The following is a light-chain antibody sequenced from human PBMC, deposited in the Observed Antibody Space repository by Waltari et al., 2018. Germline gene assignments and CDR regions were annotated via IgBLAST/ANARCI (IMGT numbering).Light chain of an antibody. J-gene: IGKJ1*01. Sequence: DIVLTQSPNSLAVPLGERGTFQCSSSQSLLSSSNNKNYLSWYQQKQGQPPKLLIYWASTRESGVPDRISGSGSGTDFTLTISSLQAEDVAVYYCLQYYATPRTFGQGTKLEI. CDR2: WAS. V-gene: IGKV4-1*01. CDR3: LQYYATPRT. CDR1: QSLLSSSNNKNY.